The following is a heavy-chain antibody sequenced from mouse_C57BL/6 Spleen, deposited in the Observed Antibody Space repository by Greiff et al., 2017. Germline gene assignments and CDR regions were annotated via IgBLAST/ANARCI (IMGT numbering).Heavy chain of an antibody. V-gene: IGHV1-52*01. J-gene: IGHJ2*01. CDR1: GYTFTSYW. CDR3: ARDDGYRSFDY. D-gene: IGHD2-3*01. Sequence: VQLQQPGAELVRPGSSVKLSCKASGYTFTSYWMHWVKQRPIQGLEWIGNIDPSDSETHYNQKFKDKATLTVDKSSSTAYMQLSSLTSEDSAVYCCARDDGYRSFDYWGQGTTLTVSS. CDR2: IDPSDSET.